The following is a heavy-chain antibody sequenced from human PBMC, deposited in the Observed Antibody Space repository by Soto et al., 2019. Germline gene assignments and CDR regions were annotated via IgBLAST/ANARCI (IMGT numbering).Heavy chain of an antibody. D-gene: IGHD6-13*01. CDR3: ARQSYSSSWSPTDFDY. J-gene: IGHJ4*02. Sequence: PSATLSLTCAVPVVSICSSSYYGGWIRPPPGKGLEWIGSIYYSGSTYYNPSLKSRVTISVDTSKNQFSLKLSSVTAADTAVYYCARQSYSSSWSPTDFDYWGQGTLVTVSS. CDR2: IYYSGST. CDR1: VVSICSSSYY. V-gene: IGHV4-39*01.